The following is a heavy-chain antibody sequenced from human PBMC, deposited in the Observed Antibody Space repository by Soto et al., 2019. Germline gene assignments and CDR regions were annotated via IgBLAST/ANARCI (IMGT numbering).Heavy chain of an antibody. CDR3: ARGNYVYYYYGMDV. Sequence: SETLSLTCTVSGGSISSYYWSWIRQPPGKGLEWIGYIYYSGSTNYNPSTKSRVTISVDTSKNQFSMKLSSVTAADTAVYYCARGNYVYYYYGMDVWGQGTTVTVSS. V-gene: IGHV4-59*01. D-gene: IGHD1-7*01. J-gene: IGHJ6*02. CDR1: GGSISSYY. CDR2: IYYSGST.